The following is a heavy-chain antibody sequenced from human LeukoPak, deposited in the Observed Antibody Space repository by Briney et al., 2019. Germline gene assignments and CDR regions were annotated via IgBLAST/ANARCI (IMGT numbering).Heavy chain of an antibody. CDR1: GGSISTYY. Sequence: SETLSLTCTISGGSISTYYWSWIRQPPGKGLEWVGYVYSSGSTDYNPSLKSRVTISLDTSQNQFSLNVTSITTADTAVYYCARLTYSTSWYYFDFWGQGTLATVSS. V-gene: IGHV4-59*01. CDR2: VYSSGST. J-gene: IGHJ4*02. D-gene: IGHD6-13*01. CDR3: ARLTYSTSWYYFDF.